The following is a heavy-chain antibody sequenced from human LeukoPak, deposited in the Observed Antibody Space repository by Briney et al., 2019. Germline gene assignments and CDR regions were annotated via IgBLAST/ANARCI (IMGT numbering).Heavy chain of an antibody. D-gene: IGHD3-10*01. Sequence: GGSLRLSCAASGFTFSNYALTWVRQAPGKGLEWVSTISGTGRSTYYADSVKGRFTISRDSSKNTLYLQMNSLRAEDTAVYFCAKDLMSGNFGYYFDYWGQGTLVTVSS. J-gene: IGHJ4*02. CDR3: AKDLMSGNFGYYFDY. CDR1: GFTFSNYA. V-gene: IGHV3-23*01. CDR2: ISGTGRST.